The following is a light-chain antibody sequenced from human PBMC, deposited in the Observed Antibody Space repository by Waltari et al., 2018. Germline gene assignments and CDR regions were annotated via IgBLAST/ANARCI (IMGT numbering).Light chain of an antibody. V-gene: IGLV1-47*01. CDR3: AAWDDSLSAPL. J-gene: IGLJ3*02. CDR1: SSNIGSNY. CDR2: VNS. Sequence: QSVLTQPPSASGTPGQRVTISCSGSSSNIGSNYVYWYLQLPGSAPKLLIYVNSHRPSCVPDRFSGSKSGTSASLAIIGLRSEDEADYYGAAWDDSLSAPLFGGGTKLTVL.